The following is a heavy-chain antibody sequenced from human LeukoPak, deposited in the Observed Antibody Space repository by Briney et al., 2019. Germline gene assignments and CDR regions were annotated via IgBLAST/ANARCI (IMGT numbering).Heavy chain of an antibody. J-gene: IGHJ3*02. Sequence: SETLSLTCAVSGYSFSSGYYWGWRRQPPGKGLGWIGSIYHSGSTYYNPSLKSRVTISGDTSKNQFSLKLSSVTAADTAVYYCARMDSSSSNRAFDIWGQGTMVTVSS. CDR2: IYHSGST. V-gene: IGHV4-38-2*01. CDR3: ARMDSSSSNRAFDI. CDR1: GYSFSSGYY. D-gene: IGHD6-6*01.